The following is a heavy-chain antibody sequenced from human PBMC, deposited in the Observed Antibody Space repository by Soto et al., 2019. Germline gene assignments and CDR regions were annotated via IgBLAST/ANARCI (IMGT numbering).Heavy chain of an antibody. V-gene: IGHV3-33*01. CDR2: IWYDGSNK. CDR1: GFTFSSYG. CDR3: ARGLGYSKLHYYYYYGMDV. Sequence: QVQLVESGGGVVQPGRSLRLSCAASGFTFSSYGMHWVRQAPGKGLEWVAVIWYDGSNKYYADSVKGRFTISRDNSKNTLYLQMNSLRAEDTAVYYCARGLGYSKLHYYYYYGMDVWGQGTTVTVSS. J-gene: IGHJ6*02. D-gene: IGHD4-4*01.